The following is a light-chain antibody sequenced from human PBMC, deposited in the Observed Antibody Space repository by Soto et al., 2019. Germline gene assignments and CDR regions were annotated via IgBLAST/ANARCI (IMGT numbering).Light chain of an antibody. CDR2: GAS. Sequence: EIVMTQSPATLSVSPGERATLSCRASQSVSSNLAWYQQKPGQAPRLLIYGASTRATGIPARLSGSGSGTEFNLTISSLQSEDCAVYYCQQYNNWPPWTVGQGTKVEIK. CDR3: QQYNNWPPWT. V-gene: IGKV3-15*01. CDR1: QSVSSN. J-gene: IGKJ1*01.